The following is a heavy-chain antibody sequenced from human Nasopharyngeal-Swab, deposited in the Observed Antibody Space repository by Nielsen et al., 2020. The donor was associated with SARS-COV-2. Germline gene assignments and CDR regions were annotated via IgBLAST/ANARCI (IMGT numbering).Heavy chain of an antibody. CDR3: AKDLRGPYFF. CDR2: IVGSGDNSGSGGST. J-gene: IGHJ4*02. D-gene: IGHD2/OR15-2a*01. Sequence: GESLKISCAASGFTFNEYTMNWVRQAPGKGLEWVAAIVGSGDNSGSGGSTYYADSVKGRFTISRDNSKNTLSLQMNSLRAEDTAVYYCAKDLRGPYFFWGQGTLVTVSS. V-gene: IGHV3-23*01. CDR1: GFTFNEYT.